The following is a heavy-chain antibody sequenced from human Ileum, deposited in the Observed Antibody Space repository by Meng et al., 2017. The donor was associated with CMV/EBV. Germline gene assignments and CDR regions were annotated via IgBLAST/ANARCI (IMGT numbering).Heavy chain of an antibody. CDR2: IHPSGGVT. J-gene: IGHJ4*02. V-gene: IGHV1-46*01. Sequence: QVQLVQSGAEVKKPGASVKLSCKASGYTFTKYYMHWVRQAPGQGLEWMGIIHPSGGVTTYAQKFQGRVTMTSDTSTTTVYMELSSLRSEDTAVYYCARHGYYSTGWSFWGQGTLVTVSS. CDR3: ARHGYYSTGWSF. D-gene: IGHD6-19*01. CDR1: GYTFTKYY.